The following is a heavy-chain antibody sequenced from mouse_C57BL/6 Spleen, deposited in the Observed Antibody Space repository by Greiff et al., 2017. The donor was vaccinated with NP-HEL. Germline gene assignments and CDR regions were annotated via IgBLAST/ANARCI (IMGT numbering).Heavy chain of an antibody. CDR2: INPNNGGT. CDR3: ARLQYGNYYFDY. J-gene: IGHJ2*01. CDR1: GYTFTDYY. Sequence: EVQLQQSGPELVKPGASVKISCKASGYTFTDYYMNWVKQSHGKSLEWIGDINPNNGGTSYNQKFKGKATLTVDKSSSTAYMELRSLTSEDSAVYYCARLQYGNYYFDYWGQGTTLTVSS. V-gene: IGHV1-26*01. D-gene: IGHD2-10*02.